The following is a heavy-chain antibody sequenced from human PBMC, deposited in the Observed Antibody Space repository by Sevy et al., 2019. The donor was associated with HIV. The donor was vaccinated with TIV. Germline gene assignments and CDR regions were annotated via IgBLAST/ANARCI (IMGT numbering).Heavy chain of an antibody. J-gene: IGHJ6*03. CDR3: ARSYSNYYYYYYMDV. CDR1: GGTFSSYA. V-gene: IGHV1-69*06. Sequence: ASVKVSCKASGGTFSSYAISWVRQAPGQGLEWMGGIIPIFGTANYAQKFQGRVTITADKSTSTAYMELSSLRSEDTAVYYCARSYSNYYYYYYMDVWGKGTTVTVPS. D-gene: IGHD4-4*01. CDR2: IIPIFGTA.